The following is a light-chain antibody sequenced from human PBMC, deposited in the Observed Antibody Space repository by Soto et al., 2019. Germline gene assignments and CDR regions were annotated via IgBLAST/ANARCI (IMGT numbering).Light chain of an antibody. CDR3: QQYDNYPLT. J-gene: IGKJ4*01. CDR2: DAS. Sequence: DIHMTQSPSTLSTSLGDRVTITCRASQTIGSCLAWYQQKPGTAPKLLIYDASTRESGVPARFSGSGSGTEFTLTISSLQPDDFAAYYCQQYDNYPLTFGGGTKVDI. V-gene: IGKV1-5*01. CDR1: QTIGSC.